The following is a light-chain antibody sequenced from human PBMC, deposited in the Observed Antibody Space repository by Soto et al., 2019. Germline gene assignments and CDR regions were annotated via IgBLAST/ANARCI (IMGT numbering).Light chain of an antibody. CDR1: QSISSW. J-gene: IGKJ1*01. Sequence: DIQMTQSPSTLPASVGDRVTLTCRASQSISSWLAWYQQKPGEAPRLLIYQASSLETEVPSRFSGSGSGTECTRTISSLQPGDFETDDCPQYNSYSLTFGQGTKVDIK. V-gene: IGKV1-5*03. CDR3: PQYNSYSLT. CDR2: QAS.